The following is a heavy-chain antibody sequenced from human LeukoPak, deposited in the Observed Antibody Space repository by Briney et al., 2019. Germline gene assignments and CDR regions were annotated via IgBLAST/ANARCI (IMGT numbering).Heavy chain of an antibody. V-gene: IGHV4-59*12. D-gene: IGHD3-10*01. Sequence: SETLSLTCTVSGGSISSYYWSWIRQPPGKGLEWIGYIYYSGSTNYNPSLKSRVTISVDTSKNQFSLKLSSVTAADTAVYYCAREKYGSGFPRGPDAFDIWGQGTMVTVSS. CDR3: AREKYGSGFPRGPDAFDI. CDR1: GGSISSYY. CDR2: IYYSGST. J-gene: IGHJ3*02.